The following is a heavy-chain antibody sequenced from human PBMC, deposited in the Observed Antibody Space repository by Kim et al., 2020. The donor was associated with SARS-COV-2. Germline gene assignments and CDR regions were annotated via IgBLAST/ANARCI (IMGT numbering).Heavy chain of an antibody. CDR3: ARHATSYYYDSSGYYGGDDCDY. Sequence: SETLSLTCTVSGGSISSYYWSWIRQPPGKGLEWIGYIYYSGSTNYNPSLKSRVTISVDTSTNQFSLKLSTVTAADTAVYYCARHATSYYYDSSGYYGGDDCDYWGQGTLVTVSS. J-gene: IGHJ4*02. CDR1: GGSISSYY. V-gene: IGHV4-59*08. D-gene: IGHD3-22*01. CDR2: IYYSGST.